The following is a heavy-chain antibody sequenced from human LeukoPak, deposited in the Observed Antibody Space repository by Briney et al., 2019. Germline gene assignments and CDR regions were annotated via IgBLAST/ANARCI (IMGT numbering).Heavy chain of an antibody. CDR2: ISGSGGST. D-gene: IGHD2-8*01. CDR3: ARNAADCTTSACYDS. CDR1: GFTFSSYA. J-gene: IGHJ4*02. V-gene: IGHV3-23*01. Sequence: PGGSLRLSCAASGFTFSSYAMSWVRQAPGKGLEWVSAISGSGGSTYYADSVKGRFTISRDNSRNTLYLQMNSLRAEDTAVYHCARNAADCTTSACYDSWGQGTQVTVSS.